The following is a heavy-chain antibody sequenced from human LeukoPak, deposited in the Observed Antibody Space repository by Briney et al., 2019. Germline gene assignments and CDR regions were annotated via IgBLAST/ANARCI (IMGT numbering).Heavy chain of an antibody. CDR2: INHRGST. Sequence: PSETLSLTCAVYGGSFSGYYWSWIRQPPGKGLEWIGEINHRGSTNYNPSLKSRVTISVDTSKNQFSLKLSSVTAADPAVYYCARKRTYYYDSSGFFNWFDPWGQGTLVTVSS. CDR3: ARKRTYYYDSSGFFNWFDP. V-gene: IGHV4-34*01. J-gene: IGHJ5*02. CDR1: GGSFSGYY. D-gene: IGHD3-22*01.